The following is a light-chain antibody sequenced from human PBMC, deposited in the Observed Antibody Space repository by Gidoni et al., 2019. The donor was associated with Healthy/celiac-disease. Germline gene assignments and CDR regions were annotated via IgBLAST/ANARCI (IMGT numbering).Light chain of an antibody. CDR3: QQSYSTDMYT. V-gene: IGKV1-39*01. CDR2: AAS. CDR1: QSISSY. Sequence: DIQMTQSPSSLSASVGDRVTITCRASQSISSYLNWYQQKPGKAPKLLIYAASSLQSGVPSRFSCSGSGTDFTLTISSLPPEDSAPYYCQQSYSTDMYTFGQGTKLEIK. J-gene: IGKJ2*01.